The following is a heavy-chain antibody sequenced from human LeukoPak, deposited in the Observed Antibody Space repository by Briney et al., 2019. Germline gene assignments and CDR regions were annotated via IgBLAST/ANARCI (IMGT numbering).Heavy chain of an antibody. CDR1: GGSISSYY. D-gene: IGHD3-22*01. Sequence: SETLSLTCTVSGGSISSYYRSWIRQPPGKGLEWIGYIYYSGSTNYNPSLKSRVTISVDTSKNQFSLKLSSVTAADTAVYYCARVRVYYDSSGYPPYYFDYWGQGTLVTVSS. CDR3: ARVRVYYDSSGYPPYYFDY. J-gene: IGHJ4*02. CDR2: IYYSGST. V-gene: IGHV4-59*01.